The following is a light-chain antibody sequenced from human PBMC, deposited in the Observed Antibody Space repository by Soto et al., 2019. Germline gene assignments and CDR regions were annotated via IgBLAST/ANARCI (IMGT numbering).Light chain of an antibody. CDR2: EGS. CDR1: SSDVGSYNL. J-gene: IGLJ2*01. CDR3: CSYAGSSTFRV. V-gene: IGLV2-23*03. Sequence: QSALTQPASVSGSPGQSITISCTGTSSDVGSYNLVSWYQQHPGKAPKLMIYEGSKRPSGVSNRFSGSKSGNTPSLTISGLQAEDEADYYCCSYAGSSTFRVFGGETKLTVL.